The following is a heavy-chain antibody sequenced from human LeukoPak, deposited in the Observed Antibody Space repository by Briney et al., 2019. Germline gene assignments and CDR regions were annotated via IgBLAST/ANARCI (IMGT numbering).Heavy chain of an antibody. CDR2: MRGSGGST. Sequence: PGGSLRLSCAASGFTFSSYAMSWVRQAPGKGLEWVSAMRGSGGSTYYGDSVKGRFTISRDNSKHTLYMKMTSLRAEATAVYYCAKDGWEQWLETHFDYWGQGTLVTVSS. D-gene: IGHD6-19*01. V-gene: IGHV3-23*01. CDR1: GFTFSSYA. J-gene: IGHJ4*02. CDR3: AKDGWEQWLETHFDY.